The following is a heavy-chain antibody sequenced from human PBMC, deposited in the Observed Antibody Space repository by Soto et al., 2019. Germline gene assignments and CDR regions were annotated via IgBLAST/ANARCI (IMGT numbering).Heavy chain of an antibody. Sequence: ASVKVSCKASGGTFSSYTISWVRQAPGQGLEWMGRIIPILGIANYAQKFQGRVTITADKSTSTAYMELSSLRSEDTAVYYCARSGYGCSSTSCPQDYYGMDVWGQGTTVTVSS. CDR2: IIPILGIA. V-gene: IGHV1-69*02. CDR1: GGTFSSYT. D-gene: IGHD2-2*01. J-gene: IGHJ6*02. CDR3: ARSGYGCSSTSCPQDYYGMDV.